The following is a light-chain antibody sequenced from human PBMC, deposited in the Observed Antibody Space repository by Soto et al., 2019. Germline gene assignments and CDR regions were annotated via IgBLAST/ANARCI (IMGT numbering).Light chain of an antibody. CDR1: QSISSW. Sequence: DIQMTQSPSTLSASVGDRVTITCRASQSISSWLAWYQQKPGKAPKLLNYKASSLESGVPSRFSGSGSGTEFTLTISSLQPDDFATYYCQQYETFSGTFGPGTKVEI. CDR2: KAS. CDR3: QQYETFSGT. J-gene: IGKJ1*01. V-gene: IGKV1-5*03.